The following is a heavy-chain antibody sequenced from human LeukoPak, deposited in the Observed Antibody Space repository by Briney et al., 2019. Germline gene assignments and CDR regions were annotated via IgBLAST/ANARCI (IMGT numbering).Heavy chain of an antibody. J-gene: IGHJ6*04. CDR2: IIPIFGTA. CDR3: ATSWLVAAHLDV. D-gene: IGHD2-15*01. V-gene: IGHV1-69*05. CDR1: GGTFSSYA. Sequence: GASVKVSCKASGGTFSSYAISSVRHAPGQGLEWMGGIIPIFGTANYAQKFQARLTITTYESTSSAYMELSSLTSGDTAVYYCATSWLVAAHLDVWGKGTTVIVSS.